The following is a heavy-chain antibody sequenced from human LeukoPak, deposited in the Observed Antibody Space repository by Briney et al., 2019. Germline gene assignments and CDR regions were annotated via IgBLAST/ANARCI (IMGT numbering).Heavy chain of an antibody. CDR1: GFTFSSYG. V-gene: IGHV3-23*01. J-gene: IGHJ6*03. CDR2: ISGSGGST. Sequence: GGSLRLSCAASGFTFSSYGMAWVRQAPGKGLEWVSAISGSGGSTYYADSVKGRFTISRDNSKNTLYLQMNSLRAEDTAVYYCAKDLGVRGVIITYYYYMDVWGKGTTVTISS. CDR3: AKDLGVRGVIITYYYYMDV. D-gene: IGHD3-10*01.